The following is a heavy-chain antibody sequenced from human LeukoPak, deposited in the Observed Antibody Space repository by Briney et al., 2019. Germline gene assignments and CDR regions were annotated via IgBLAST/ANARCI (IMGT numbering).Heavy chain of an antibody. J-gene: IGHJ4*01. V-gene: IGHV4-59*01. CDR3: TRVVGGYCTNGVCYTGYFDY. CDR2: IYYSGST. Sequence: PSETLSLTCTVSGGSISSYYWSWIRQPPGKGLEWVGYIYYSGSTNYNPSLKSRVTISVDTSKNQFSLKLSSVTAADTAVYYCTRVVGGYCTNGVCYTGYFDYWGQGTLVTVSS. CDR1: GGSISSYY. D-gene: IGHD2-8*01.